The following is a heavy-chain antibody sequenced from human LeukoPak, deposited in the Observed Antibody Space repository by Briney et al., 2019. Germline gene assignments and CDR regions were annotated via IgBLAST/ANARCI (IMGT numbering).Heavy chain of an antibody. CDR3: AKDTRTVTAYGAFDI. CDR1: GFTVSSNY. D-gene: IGHD4-17*01. Sequence: GGSLRLSCAASGFTVSSNYMSWVRQAPGKGLEWVSVIYSGGSTYYADSVKGRFTISRDNSKNTLYLQMNSLRAEDTAVYYCAKDTRTVTAYGAFDIWGQGTMVTVSS. J-gene: IGHJ3*02. CDR2: IYSGGST. V-gene: IGHV3-53*01.